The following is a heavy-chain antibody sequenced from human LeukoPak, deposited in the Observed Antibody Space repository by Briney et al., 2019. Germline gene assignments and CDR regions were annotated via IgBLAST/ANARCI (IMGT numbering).Heavy chain of an antibody. CDR2: ISDSGAGT. V-gene: IGHV3-23*01. D-gene: IGHD3-10*01. J-gene: IGHJ4*02. Sequence: GGSLRLSCAASGFTFSNYAMTWVRQAPGKGLEWVSSISDSGAGTYYADSVKGRFTISRDNSKNTLFVQMNSLGAEDTAVYYCAKVYYYGSGSFIFDCWGQGTLVTVSS. CDR3: AKVYYYGSGSFIFDC. CDR1: GFTFSNYA.